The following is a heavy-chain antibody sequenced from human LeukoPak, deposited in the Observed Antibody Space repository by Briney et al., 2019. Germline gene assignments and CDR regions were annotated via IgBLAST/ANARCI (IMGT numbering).Heavy chain of an antibody. Sequence: ASVKVSRKASGYTFTSYDINWVRQATGQGLEWMGWMNPNSGNTGYAQKFQGRVTMTRNTSISTAYMELSSLRSEDTAVYYCARARRGGYSSSDYYYYMDVWGKGTTVTVSS. CDR1: GYTFTSYD. CDR2: MNPNSGNT. CDR3: ARARRGGYSSSDYYYYMDV. V-gene: IGHV1-8*01. J-gene: IGHJ6*03. D-gene: IGHD6-19*01.